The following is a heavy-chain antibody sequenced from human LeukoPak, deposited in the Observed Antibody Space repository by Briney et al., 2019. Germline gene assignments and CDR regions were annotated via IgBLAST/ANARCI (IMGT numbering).Heavy chain of an antibody. V-gene: IGHV4-59*01. CDR3: ARPKSVAQFDAFDI. CDR1: GVSISSYY. D-gene: IGHD5-24*01. CDR2: IYYSGST. Sequence: PSETLSLTCTVSGVSISSYYWSWIRQPPGKGLEWIGYIYYSGSTNYNPSLKSRVTISIDTSKNQFSLKLSSVTAADTAVYYCARPKSVAQFDAFDIWGQGTMVTVSS. J-gene: IGHJ3*02.